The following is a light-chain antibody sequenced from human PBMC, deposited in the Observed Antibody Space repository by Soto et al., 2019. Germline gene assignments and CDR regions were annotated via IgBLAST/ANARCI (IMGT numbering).Light chain of an antibody. CDR1: SRDVGGYNS. Sequence: QSVLTQPASVSGSPGQSITISCTGTSRDVGGYNSVSWYQQHPGKAPKLMIYEVSNRPSGVSNRFSGSKSGNTASLTISGLQAEDEADYYCSSYTSSSTHVVFGGGTKLTVL. CDR3: SSYTSSSTHVV. CDR2: EVS. J-gene: IGLJ2*01. V-gene: IGLV2-14*01.